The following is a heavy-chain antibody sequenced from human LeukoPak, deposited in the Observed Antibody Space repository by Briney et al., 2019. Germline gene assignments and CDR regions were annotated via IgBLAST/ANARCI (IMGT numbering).Heavy chain of an antibody. D-gene: IGHD3-16*01. CDR3: TRERGG. CDR2: ISTSRSYI. CDR1: GFTFSSYS. J-gene: IGHJ4*02. V-gene: IGHV3-21*01. Sequence: GGSLRLSCAASGFTFSSYSMNWVRQAPGKGLEWVSFISTSRSYIYNADPVKGRFTISRDNAKNFLHLQMNILAADATAVYYCTRERGGWGQGTLVTVSS.